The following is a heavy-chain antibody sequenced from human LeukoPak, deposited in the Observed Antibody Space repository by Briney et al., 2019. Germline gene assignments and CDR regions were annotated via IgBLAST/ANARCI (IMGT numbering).Heavy chain of an antibody. D-gene: IGHD3-16*01. CDR3: ARDGLRGWFDP. CDR1: GGSISNYY. J-gene: IGHJ5*02. Sequence: KASETLSLTCIVSGGSISNYYWSWVRQPPGRGLEWIGCFYNGGSTNYNPSLKSRVAISVDTSKNQFSLKLSSVTAADTAVYYCARDGLRGWFDPWGQGTLVTVSS. V-gene: IGHV4-4*08. CDR2: FYNGGST.